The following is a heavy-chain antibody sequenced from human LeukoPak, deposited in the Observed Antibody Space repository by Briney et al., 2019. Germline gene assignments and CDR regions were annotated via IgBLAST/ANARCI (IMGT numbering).Heavy chain of an antibody. CDR3: ARGYQLLYLSYCDY. V-gene: IGHV3-23*01. D-gene: IGHD2-2*02. J-gene: IGHJ4*02. CDR2: ISGSGGST. CDR1: GFTFSNAW. Sequence: PGGSLRLSCAASGFTFSNAWMSWVRQAPGKGLEWVSAISGSGGSTYYADSVKGRFTISRDNSKNTLYLQMNSLRAEDTAVYYCARGYQLLYLSYCDYWGQGTLVTVSS.